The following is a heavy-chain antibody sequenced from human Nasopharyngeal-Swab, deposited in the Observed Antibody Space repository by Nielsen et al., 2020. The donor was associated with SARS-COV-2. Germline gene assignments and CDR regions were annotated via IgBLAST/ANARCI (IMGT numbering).Heavy chain of an antibody. D-gene: IGHD3-10*01. CDR1: GCTLTELS. V-gene: IGHV1-24*01. CDR3: ATDYAVRGKKGFDY. CDR2: FDPEDGET. Sequence: ASVKVSCKVSGCTLTELSMHWVRQAPGKGLEWMGGFDPEDGETIYAQKFQGRVTMTEDTSTDTAYMELSSLRSEDTAVYYCATDYAVRGKKGFDYWGQGTLVTVSS. J-gene: IGHJ4*02.